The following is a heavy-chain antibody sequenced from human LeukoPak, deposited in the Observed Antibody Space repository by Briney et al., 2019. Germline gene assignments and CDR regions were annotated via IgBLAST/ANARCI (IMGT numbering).Heavy chain of an antibody. CDR3: ARDVGDTAGIDY. CDR2: ISSNGGST. D-gene: IGHD5-18*01. J-gene: IGHJ4*02. Sequence: PGGSLRLSCVASGFTFSNYAMHWVRQAPGKGLEYVSAISSNGGSTYYADSVKGRFTISRDNSKNTLYLQMGSLRTEDTAVYYCARDVGDTAGIDYWGQGTLVTVSS. V-gene: IGHV3-64*02. CDR1: GFTFSNYA.